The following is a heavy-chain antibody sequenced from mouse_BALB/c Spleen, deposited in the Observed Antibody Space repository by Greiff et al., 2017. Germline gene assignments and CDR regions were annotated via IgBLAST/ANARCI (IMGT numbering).Heavy chain of an antibody. CDR3: ARRYGGSYWYFDV. D-gene: IGHD1-1*01. J-gene: IGHJ1*01. CDR2: IYPGDGDT. CDR1: GYAFSSYW. V-gene: IGHV1-80*01. Sequence: QVQLQQPGAELVKPGASVKLSCKASGYAFSSYWMNWVKQRPGQGLEWIGQIYPGDGDTNYNGKFKGKATLTADKSSSTAYMQLSSLTSEDSAVYFCARRYGGSYWYFDVWGAGTTVTVSS.